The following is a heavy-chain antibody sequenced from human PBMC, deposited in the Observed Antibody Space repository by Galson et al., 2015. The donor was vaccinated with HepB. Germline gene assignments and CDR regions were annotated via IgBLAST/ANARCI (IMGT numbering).Heavy chain of an antibody. Sequence: SLRLSCAASGFTLSSNAMSWVRQVPGKGLEWVSEISGSGGSTHYADSVKGRFTISSDSSKNTLFLQMSSLRVEDTAVYYCAKQNRSGWSESWGQGTQVTVS. D-gene: IGHD3-22*01. CDR1: GFTLSSNA. J-gene: IGHJ5*01. CDR2: ISGSGGST. CDR3: AKQNRSGWSES. V-gene: IGHV3-23*01.